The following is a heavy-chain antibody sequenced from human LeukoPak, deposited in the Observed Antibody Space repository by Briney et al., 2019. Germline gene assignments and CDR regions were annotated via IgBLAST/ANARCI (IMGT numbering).Heavy chain of an antibody. Sequence: QSGGSLRLSCAASGFTFSSYAMSWVRQAPGEGLEWVSAISGSGGSTYYADSVKGRFTISRDNSKNTLYLQMNSLRAEDTAVYYCAKDFLRYQINGVFDYWGQGTLVTVSS. V-gene: IGHV3-23*01. CDR2: ISGSGGST. D-gene: IGHD2-2*01. CDR3: AKDFLRYQINGVFDY. CDR1: GFTFSSYA. J-gene: IGHJ4*02.